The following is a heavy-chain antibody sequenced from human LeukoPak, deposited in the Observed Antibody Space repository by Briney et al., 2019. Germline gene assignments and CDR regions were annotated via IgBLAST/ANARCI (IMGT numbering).Heavy chain of an antibody. J-gene: IGHJ6*03. CDR1: GFTFNSYT. D-gene: IGHD1-7*01. CDR2: ISAGGNHK. CDR3: ARDGGGTTYYYYYMDV. V-gene: IGHV3-21*01. Sequence: GGSLRLSCAASGFTFNSYTMNWVRQAPGKGLEWVSSISAGGNHKYYADLLKGRFTISRDNAKNSLYLQMNSLRAEDTAVYYCARDGGGTTYYYYYMDVWGKGTTVTVSS.